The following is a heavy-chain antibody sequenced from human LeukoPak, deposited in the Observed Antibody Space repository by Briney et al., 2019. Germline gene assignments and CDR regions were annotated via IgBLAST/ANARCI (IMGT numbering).Heavy chain of an antibody. D-gene: IGHD6-13*01. CDR1: GFTFSSYS. V-gene: IGHV3-21*01. J-gene: IGHJ4*02. CDR2: ISSSRSYI. CDR3: ARFIAAPYYFDH. Sequence: PGGSLRLSCAASGFTFSSYSMNWVRQAPGKGLEWVSFISSSRSYIYYADSVKGRFTISRDNAKNSLYLQMNSLRAEDTAVYYCARFIAAPYYFDHWGRGTLVAVSS.